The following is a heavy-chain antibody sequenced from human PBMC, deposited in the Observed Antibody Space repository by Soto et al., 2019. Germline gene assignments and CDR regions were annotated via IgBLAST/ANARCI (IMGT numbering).Heavy chain of an antibody. CDR1: GFTFSSYA. CDR2: ISGSGGST. CDR3: RGDIVVVPAAPVYYYGMDV. V-gene: IGHV3-23*01. D-gene: IGHD2-2*01. Sequence: GGSLRLSCAASGFTFSSYAMSWVRQAPGKGLEWVSAISGSGGSTYYADSVKGRFTISRDNSKNTLYLQMNSLRAEDTAVYYCRGDIVVVPAAPVYYYGMDVWGQGTTVTVSS. J-gene: IGHJ6*02.